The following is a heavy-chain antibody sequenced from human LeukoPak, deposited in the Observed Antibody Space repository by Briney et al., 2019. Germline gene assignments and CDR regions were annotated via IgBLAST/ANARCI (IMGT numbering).Heavy chain of an antibody. J-gene: IGHJ4*02. V-gene: IGHV1-18*01. CDR3: ARAYDYVWGSYRREYFDY. CDR2: ISAYNGNT. D-gene: IGHD3-16*02. CDR1: GYTFTSYG. Sequence: GASVKVSCKASGYTFTSYGISWVRQAPGQGLEWMGWISAYNGNTNYAQKLQGRVTMTTDTSTSTAYMELRSLRSDDTAVYYCARAYDYVWGSYRREYFDYWGQGTLVTVSS.